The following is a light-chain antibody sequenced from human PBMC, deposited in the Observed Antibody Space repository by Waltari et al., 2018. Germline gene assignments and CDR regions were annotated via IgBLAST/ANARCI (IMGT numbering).Light chain of an antibody. CDR3: QEYDTLPVT. CDR1: QSVKNN. J-gene: IGKJ4*01. V-gene: IGKV1-5*03. Sequence: DIQMTQSPSTLSASVGDRVTITCRASQSVKNNLAGYQQKPGKAPKVLIHKASRLESGVPSRFSGSGYGTEFTLTISSLQPDDFATYYCQEYDTLPVTFGGGTKVEIK. CDR2: KAS.